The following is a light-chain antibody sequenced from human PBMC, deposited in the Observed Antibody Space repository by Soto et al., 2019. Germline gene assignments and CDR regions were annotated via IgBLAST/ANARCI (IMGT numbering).Light chain of an antibody. CDR2: EVT. V-gene: IGLV2-14*01. J-gene: IGLJ1*01. CDR3: SSYTSGSALYV. Sequence: ALTQPASVSGSLGQSITMSYTGSSLEVGGYNSVSWYQQHPGKAPKLMIYEVTNRPSGVSNRFSGSKSGNTASLTISGLQAEDEADYYCSSYTSGSALYVFGTGTKVTVL. CDR1: SLEVGGYNS.